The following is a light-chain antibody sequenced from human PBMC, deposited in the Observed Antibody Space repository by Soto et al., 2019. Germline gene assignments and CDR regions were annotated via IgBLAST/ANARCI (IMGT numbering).Light chain of an antibody. J-gene: IGKJ5*01. Sequence: EIVLTQSPATLSLSPGERATLSCRVSQSVSSYLAWYQHKPGQAPRLLIYDASNRATGIPARFSGSGSGTDFTLTISSPEPEGFAVYYCQQRSNWPLITFGQGTRLEIK. CDR3: QQRSNWPLIT. CDR2: DAS. CDR1: QSVSSY. V-gene: IGKV3-11*01.